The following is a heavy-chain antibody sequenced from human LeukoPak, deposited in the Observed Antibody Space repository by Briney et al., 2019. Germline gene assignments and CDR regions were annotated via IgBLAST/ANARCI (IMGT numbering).Heavy chain of an antibody. J-gene: IGHJ4*02. CDR1: DDSITIYY. Sequence: SETLSLTCTVSDDSITIYYWSWIRQPPGKGLEWIGYIYDSGRTNYNPSLKSRVTISVDTSKNQFSLKLNSVTAADTAVYYCARDSGYYVDYWGQGTLVTVSS. CDR2: IYDSGRT. CDR3: ARDSGYYVDY. V-gene: IGHV4-59*01. D-gene: IGHD3-22*01.